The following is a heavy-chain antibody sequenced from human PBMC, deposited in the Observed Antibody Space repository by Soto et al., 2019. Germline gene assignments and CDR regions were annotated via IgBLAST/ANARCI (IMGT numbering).Heavy chain of an antibody. D-gene: IGHD3-22*01. CDR1: GGSISSSNW. J-gene: IGHJ5*02. Sequence: QVQLQESGPGLVKPSGTLSLTCAVSGGSISSSNWWSWVRQPPGKGLEWVGEIYHSGSRNYNPSLQSRVPISKHNSKNQFSLKLRSVTAAATAVYYCATRAPYSYDSSGFSWGQGTLVTVSS. CDR2: IYHSGSR. V-gene: IGHV4-4*02. CDR3: ATRAPYSYDSSGFS.